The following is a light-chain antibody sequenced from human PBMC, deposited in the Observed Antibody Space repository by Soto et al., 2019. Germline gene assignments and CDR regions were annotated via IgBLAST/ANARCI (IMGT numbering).Light chain of an antibody. Sequence: IVLTQSPATLSVSPGERATLSCRASQSVSSNLAWYQQKPGQAPRLLIYGASTRATGIPDRFSGSGSGTDFTLTISRLEPEDFAVYYCQQYGSSPPLTFGGGTKVDIK. J-gene: IGKJ4*01. CDR1: QSVSSN. CDR2: GAS. V-gene: IGKV3-20*01. CDR3: QQYGSSPPLT.